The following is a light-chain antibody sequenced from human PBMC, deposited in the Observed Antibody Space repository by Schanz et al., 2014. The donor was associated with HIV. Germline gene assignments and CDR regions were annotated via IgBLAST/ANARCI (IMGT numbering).Light chain of an antibody. CDR2: GAS. CDR1: QSVNSY. J-gene: IGKJ4*01. Sequence: EIVMTQSPATLSVSPGEGATLSCRASQSVNSYLAWYQQKPGQAPRLLIYGASSRATGIPDRFSGSGSGTDFTLTISRLEPEDFAVYYCQQYGSSPTFGGGTKVEIK. CDR3: QQYGSSPT. V-gene: IGKV3-20*01.